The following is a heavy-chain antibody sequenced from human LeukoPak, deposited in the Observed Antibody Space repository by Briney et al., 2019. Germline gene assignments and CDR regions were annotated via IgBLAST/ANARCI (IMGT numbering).Heavy chain of an antibody. CDR1: GGSISNSY. CDR3: ASVPAL. CDR2: IHSGST. Sequence: SETLSLTCTVSGGSISNSYWSWIRQLPGKGPEWIGYIHSGSTKYNPSLKSRVTISEDASKNQISLKMTSVTAADTAVYYCASVPALWGQGALVTVSS. V-gene: IGHV4-59*08. J-gene: IGHJ4*02.